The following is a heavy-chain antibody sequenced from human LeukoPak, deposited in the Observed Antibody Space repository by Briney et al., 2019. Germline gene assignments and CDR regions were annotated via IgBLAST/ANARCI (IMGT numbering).Heavy chain of an antibody. CDR3: ARLSGRAGYCSGGSCYSWFDP. Sequence: KPSETLSLTCTVSGGSISSYFWTWTRQPPGKGLEWIGYIYYSGSTNYNPSLKSRVTISVDTSKNQFSLNLSSVTAADTAVYYCARLSGRAGYCSGGSCYSWFDPWGQGTLVTVSS. CDR1: GGSISSYF. D-gene: IGHD2-15*01. CDR2: IYYSGST. J-gene: IGHJ5*02. V-gene: IGHV4-59*08.